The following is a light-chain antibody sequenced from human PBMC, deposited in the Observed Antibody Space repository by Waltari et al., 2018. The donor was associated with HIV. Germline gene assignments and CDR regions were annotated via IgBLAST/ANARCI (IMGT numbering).Light chain of an antibody. J-gene: IGKJ1*01. CDR1: ESVSSN. CDR3: QEYNNCPWK. V-gene: IGKV3-15*01. CDR2: CAS. Sequence: VLTESPATLSVSPGARVTLPCMASESVSSNLAWYQQKRGQAPRLVIYCASSSAAVIPGRFSGSGSGTDFNLTISSLQSEDFAVYYCQEYNNCPWKFGQGTKVEIK.